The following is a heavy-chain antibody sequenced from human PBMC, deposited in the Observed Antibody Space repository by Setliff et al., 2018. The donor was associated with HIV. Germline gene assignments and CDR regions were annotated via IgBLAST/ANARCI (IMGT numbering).Heavy chain of an antibody. CDR3: ARRGAYGYDYFDY. J-gene: IGHJ4*02. CDR1: GASISSGGYY. CDR2: IFHSAST. D-gene: IGHD5-12*01. V-gene: IGHV4-61*02. Sequence: SETLSLTCTVSGASISSGGYYWSWIRQPAGKGLEWIGSIFHSASTTYNPSLKSRVTISIDTSKNQFSLKLTSVTAADTAVYYCARRGAYGYDYFDYWGPGTLVTVSS.